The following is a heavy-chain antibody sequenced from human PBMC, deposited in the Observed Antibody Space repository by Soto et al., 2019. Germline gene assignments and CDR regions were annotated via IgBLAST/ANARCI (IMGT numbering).Heavy chain of an antibody. Sequence: EVQLVESGGGLVQPGGSLRLSCAASGFTFSSYWMSWVRQAPGKGLEWVANIKQDGSEKYYVDSVKGRFTISRDNAKNSLYLQMNSLRAEDTAVYYCAREGYYDSSSLSRFIRQDWNAFDIWGQGTMVTVSS. CDR2: IKQDGSEK. CDR3: AREGYYDSSSLSRFIRQDWNAFDI. J-gene: IGHJ3*02. D-gene: IGHD3-22*01. CDR1: GFTFSSYW. V-gene: IGHV3-7*03.